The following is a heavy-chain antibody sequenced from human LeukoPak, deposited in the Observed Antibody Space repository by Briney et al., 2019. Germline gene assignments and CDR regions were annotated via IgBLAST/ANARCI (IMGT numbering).Heavy chain of an antibody. CDR3: ARGPDRFDP. V-gene: IGHV4-39*07. J-gene: IGHJ5*02. CDR2: IYYSGST. CDR1: GGSISSSSYY. Sequence: SETLSLTCTVSGGSISSSSYYWGWIRQPPGKGLEWIGSIYYSGSTYYNPSLKSRVTISVDTSKNQFSLKLSSVTAADTAVYYCARGPDRFDPWGQGTLVTVSS.